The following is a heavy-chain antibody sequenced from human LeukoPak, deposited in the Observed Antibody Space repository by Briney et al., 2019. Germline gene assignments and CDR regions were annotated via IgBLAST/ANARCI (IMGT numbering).Heavy chain of an antibody. J-gene: IGHJ6*02. D-gene: IGHD4-17*01. CDR2: IYHSGST. V-gene: IGHV4-38-2*02. Sequence: PSETLSLTCTVSGYSISSGYYWGWIRQPPGKGLEWIGSIYHSGSTYYNPSLKSRVTISVDTSKNQFSLKLSSVTAADTAVYYCARAFSGDYGDYYYYYGMDVWGQGTTVTVSS. CDR1: GYSISSGYY. CDR3: ARAFSGDYGDYYYYYGMDV.